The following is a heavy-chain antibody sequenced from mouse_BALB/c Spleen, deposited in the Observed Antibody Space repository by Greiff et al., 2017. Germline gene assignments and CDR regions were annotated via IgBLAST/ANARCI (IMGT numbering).Heavy chain of an antibody. CDR3: ARSDDYYFDY. Sequence: VHVKQSGAELVKPGASVKLSCTASGFNIKDTYMHWVKQRPEQGLEWIGRIDPANGNTKYDPKFQGKATITADTSSNTAYLQLSSLTSEDTAVYYCARSDDYYFDYWGQGTTLTVSS. CDR1: GFNIKDTY. J-gene: IGHJ2*01. V-gene: IGHV14-3*02. D-gene: IGHD2-4*01. CDR2: IDPANGNT.